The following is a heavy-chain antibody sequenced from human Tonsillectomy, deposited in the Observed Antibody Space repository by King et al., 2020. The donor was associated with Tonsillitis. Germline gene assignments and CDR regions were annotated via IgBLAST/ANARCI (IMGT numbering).Heavy chain of an antibody. J-gene: IGHJ5*02. CDR1: GESLSTYY. CDR2: INHRGVT. D-gene: IGHD6-19*01. CDR3: AGQWLARAWFDP. V-gene: IGHV4-34*01. Sequence: VQLQQWGAGLLKPSETLSLTCAVYGESLSTYYWSWIRQSPGKGLEWIGDINHRGVTTYNPSLKSRVTMSVDTSRNHFSLKLSSVTAADTAVYYCAGQWLARAWFDPWGQGTLATVTS.